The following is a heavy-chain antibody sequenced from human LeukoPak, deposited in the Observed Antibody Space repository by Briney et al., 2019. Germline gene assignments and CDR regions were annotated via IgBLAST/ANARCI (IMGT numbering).Heavy chain of an antibody. D-gene: IGHD1-26*01. CDR2: IYHSGST. Sequence: KPSETLSLTCAVSGYSISSGFYWGWIRQPPGKGLEWIGSIYHSGSTYYNPSLKSRVTISVDTSKNQFSLKLSSVTAADTAVYYCARHESPGGATIHWGQGTLVTVSS. CDR1: GYSISSGFY. CDR3: ARHESPGGATIH. V-gene: IGHV4-38-2*01. J-gene: IGHJ4*02.